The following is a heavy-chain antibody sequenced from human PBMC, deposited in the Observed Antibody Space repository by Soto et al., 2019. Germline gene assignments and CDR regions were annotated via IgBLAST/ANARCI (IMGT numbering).Heavy chain of an antibody. D-gene: IGHD6-19*01. CDR3: ARDRVVAVAVTGDY. J-gene: IGHJ4*02. V-gene: IGHV3-7*03. CDR1: GFTFSSYW. Sequence: GGSLRLSCAASGFTFSSYWMSWVRQAPGKGLEWVANIKQDGSEKYYVDSVKGRFTISRDNAKNSLYLQMNSLRAEDTAVYYCARDRVVAVAVTGDYWGQGTLVTVSS. CDR2: IKQDGSEK.